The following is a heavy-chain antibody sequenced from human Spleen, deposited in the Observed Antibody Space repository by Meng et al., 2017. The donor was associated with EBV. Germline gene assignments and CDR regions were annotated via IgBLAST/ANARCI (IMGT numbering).Heavy chain of an antibody. V-gene: IGHV4-4*02. CDR2: IHHSGST. CDR3: ATTYGDDSHYFDY. CDR1: WGSISSSKW. J-gene: IGHJ4*02. D-gene: IGHD4-17*01. Sequence: QVQLQESGPGLGKPSGTLSLTGGVSWGSISSSKWWSWVRQPPGKGLEWIGEIHHSGSTNFNPSLKSRVTISVDKSKNQFSLKLSSVTAADTAVYYCATTYGDDSHYFDYWGQGTLVTVSS.